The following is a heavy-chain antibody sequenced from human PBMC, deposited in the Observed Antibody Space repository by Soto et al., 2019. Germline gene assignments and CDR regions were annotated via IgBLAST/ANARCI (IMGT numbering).Heavy chain of an antibody. CDR2: ISAYNGNT. D-gene: IGHD3-9*01. J-gene: IGHJ1*01. Sequence: QVQLVQSGAEVKKPGASVKVSCKASGYTFTSYGIIWVRQAPGQGLEWMGWISAYNGNTNYAQKLQGRVTMTTDTSTSTAYMELRSLRSDDTAVYYCARDLGYYDILTGYYTPRYFQHWGQGTLVTVSS. CDR1: GYTFTSYG. CDR3: ARDLGYYDILTGYYTPRYFQH. V-gene: IGHV1-18*01.